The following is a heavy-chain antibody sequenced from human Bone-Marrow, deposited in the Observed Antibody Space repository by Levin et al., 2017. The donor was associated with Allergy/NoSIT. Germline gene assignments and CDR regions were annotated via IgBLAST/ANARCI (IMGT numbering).Heavy chain of an antibody. Sequence: RSQTLSLTCTVSGGSIRSFYWSWIRQPAGKGLEWIGRIYSSGRTDYQSSLTSRVTMSLDTSKNQVSLKLASVTAADTALYYCARDSGGSGYPDYWGQGTLVTVSS. CDR3: ARDSGGSGYPDY. CDR2: IYSSGRT. V-gene: IGHV4-4*07. CDR1: GGSIRSFY. D-gene: IGHD3-22*01. J-gene: IGHJ4*02.